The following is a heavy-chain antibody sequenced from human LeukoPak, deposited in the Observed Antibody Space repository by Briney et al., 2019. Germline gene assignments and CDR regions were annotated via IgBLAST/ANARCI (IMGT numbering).Heavy chain of an antibody. Sequence: SETLSLTCAVYGGSFSGYYWSWIRQPPGEGLEWIGEINHSGSTNYNPSLKSRVTISVDTSKNQFSLKLSSVTAADTAVYYCARRGPRYCSSTSCYRESFSYWFDPWGQGTLVTVSS. CDR1: GGSFSGYY. CDR3: ARRGPRYCSSTSCYRESFSYWFDP. CDR2: INHSGST. D-gene: IGHD2-2*01. V-gene: IGHV4-34*01. J-gene: IGHJ5*02.